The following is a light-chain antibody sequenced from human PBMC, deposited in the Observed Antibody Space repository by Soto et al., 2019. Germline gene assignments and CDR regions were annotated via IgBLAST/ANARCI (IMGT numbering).Light chain of an antibody. CDR1: SSDIGSYDH. J-gene: IGLJ1*01. V-gene: IGLV2-14*03. CDR3: VSYTDRQSYL. CDR2: AVS. Sequence: QSVLTQPASVSGSPGQSITISCSGTSSDIGSYDHVAWYQQFPGKSPTLIIYAVSDRPSGVSDRFSGSKSGISASLTISGLQTEDEADYYCVSYTDRQSYLFGTGTRSPS.